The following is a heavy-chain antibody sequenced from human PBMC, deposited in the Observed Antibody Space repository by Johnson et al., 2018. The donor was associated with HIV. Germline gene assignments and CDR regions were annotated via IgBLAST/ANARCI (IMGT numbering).Heavy chain of an antibody. J-gene: IGHJ3*02. D-gene: IGHD3-10*01. CDR2: LYSGGST. V-gene: IGHV3-NL1*01. CDR3: ARTRHYYEAFDI. Sequence: QVQLVESGGGVVQPGRSLRLSCAASGFTFSSYGMHWVRQAPGKGLEWVSVLYSGGSTYYTDSVKGRFTISRDNSKNTLYLQMNSLRAEDTAVYYCARTRHYYEAFDIWGQGTMVTVSS. CDR1: GFTFSSYG.